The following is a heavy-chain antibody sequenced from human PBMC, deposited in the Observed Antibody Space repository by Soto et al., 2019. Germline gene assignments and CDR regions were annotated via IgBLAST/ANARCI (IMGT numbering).Heavy chain of an antibody. CDR3: AKWGYVDDY. CDR2: ISGSGGST. J-gene: IGHJ4*02. CDR1: GFTFSSYA. Sequence: GESLKISCAASGFTFSSYAMSWVRQAPGKGLEWVSAISGSGGSTYYADSVKGRFTISRDNSKNTLYLQMNSLRAEDTAVYYCAKWGYVDDYWGQGTLVTVSS. D-gene: IGHD3-16*01. V-gene: IGHV3-23*01.